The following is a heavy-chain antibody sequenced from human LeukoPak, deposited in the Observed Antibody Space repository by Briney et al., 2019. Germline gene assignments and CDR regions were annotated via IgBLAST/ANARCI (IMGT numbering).Heavy chain of an antibody. V-gene: IGHV1-18*01. J-gene: IGHJ4*02. Sequence: ASVKVSCKASGYTFINYGISWVRQAPGQGLEWMGWISVYNGSTNYAQKLQGRVTMTRDTSTTTAYMELRSLRSDDTAVYYCARESWQTVTGAHDYWGQGTLVTVSS. CDR1: GYTFINYG. D-gene: IGHD6-19*01. CDR3: ARESWQTVTGAHDY. CDR2: ISVYNGST.